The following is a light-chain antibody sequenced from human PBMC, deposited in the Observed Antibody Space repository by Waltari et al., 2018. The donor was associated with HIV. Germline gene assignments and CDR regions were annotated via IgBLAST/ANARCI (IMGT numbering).Light chain of an antibody. CDR3: QQYDDLEYT. CDR1: QDIKHY. J-gene: IGKJ2*01. Sequence: DIQMTQSPLSLSVSVGDRVTLTCQASQDIKHYLNWYQQKPGKAPRLLIYDASSLETGVPSRFSGSGSGTHFTLTISSLLPEDTATYYCQQYDDLEYTFGQGTTLEMK. CDR2: DAS. V-gene: IGKV1-33*01.